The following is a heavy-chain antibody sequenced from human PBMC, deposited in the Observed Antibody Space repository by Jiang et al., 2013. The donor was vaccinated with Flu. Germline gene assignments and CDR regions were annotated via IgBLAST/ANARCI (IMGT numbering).Heavy chain of an antibody. CDR3: AREASSGYYLYYFDY. J-gene: IGHJ4*02. V-gene: IGHV3-30*01. CDR2: ISYDGSNK. D-gene: IGHD3-22*01. Sequence: EWWAVISYDGSNKYYADSVKGRFTISRDNSKNTLYLQMNSLRAEDTAVYYCAREASSGYYLYYFDYWGQGTLVTVSS.